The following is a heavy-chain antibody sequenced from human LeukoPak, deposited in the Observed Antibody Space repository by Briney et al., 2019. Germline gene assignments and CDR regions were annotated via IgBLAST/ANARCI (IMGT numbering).Heavy chain of an antibody. Sequence: GASVKVSCKASGYTFTGYYMHWVRQAPGQGLEWMGWINPNSGGTNYAQKFQGRVTMTRDTSISTAYMELSRLRSDDTAVYYCARVPDRITGTGRFDPWGQGTLVTVSS. CDR2: INPNSGGT. CDR3: ARVPDRITGTGRFDP. V-gene: IGHV1-2*02. CDR1: GYTFTGYY. J-gene: IGHJ5*02. D-gene: IGHD1-20*01.